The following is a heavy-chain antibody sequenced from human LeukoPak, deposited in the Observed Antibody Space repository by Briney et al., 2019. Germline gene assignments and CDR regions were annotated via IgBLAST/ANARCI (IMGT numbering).Heavy chain of an antibody. D-gene: IGHD3-22*01. J-gene: IGHJ4*02. CDR3: ARHSTDYYDSSGYYYVDY. Sequence: SETLSLTCTVSGGSISSSNYYWGWIRQPPGKGLEWIGSIYYSGSTYYNPSLKSRVTISVDTSKNQFSLKLSSVTAADTAVYYCARHSTDYYDSSGYYYVDYWGQGTLVTVSS. CDR2: IYYSGST. V-gene: IGHV4-39*01. CDR1: GGSISSSNYY.